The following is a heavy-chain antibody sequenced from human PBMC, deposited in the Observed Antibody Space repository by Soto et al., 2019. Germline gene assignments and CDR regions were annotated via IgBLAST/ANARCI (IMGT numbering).Heavy chain of an antibody. V-gene: IGHV1-2*02. D-gene: IGHD2-8*01. CDR3: ARARAYCTNGVCYPGGMDV. J-gene: IGHJ6*02. CDR2: INPNSGGT. Sequence: ASVKVSCKXSGYTFTGYYMHWVRQAPGQGLEWMGWINPNSGGTNYAQKFQGRVTMTRDTSISTAYMELSRLRSDDTAVYYCARARAYCTNGVCYPGGMDVWGQGTTVTVSS. CDR1: GYTFTGYY.